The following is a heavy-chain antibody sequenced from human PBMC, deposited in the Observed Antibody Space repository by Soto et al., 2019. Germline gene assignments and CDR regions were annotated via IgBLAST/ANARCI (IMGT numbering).Heavy chain of an antibody. Sequence: SETLSLTCAVYGGSFSGYYWSWIRQPPGKGLEWIGEINHSGSTNYNPSLKSRVTISVDTSKNQFFLKLSSVTAADTAVYYFSRRSAIAVADLVREGPTLDYWGQGTLVTVSS. CDR2: INHSGST. CDR3: SRRSAIAVADLVREGPTLDY. V-gene: IGHV4-34*01. D-gene: IGHD6-19*01. J-gene: IGHJ4*02. CDR1: GGSFSGYY.